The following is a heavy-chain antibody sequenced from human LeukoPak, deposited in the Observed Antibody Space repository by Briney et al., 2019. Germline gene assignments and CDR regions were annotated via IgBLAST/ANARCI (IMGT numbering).Heavy chain of an antibody. CDR2: IYYSGST. Sequence: SETLSLTCAVSGGSISSYYWSWIRQPPGKGLEWIGYIYYSGSTNYNPSLKSRVTISVDTSKNQFSLKLSSVTAADTAVYYCARGVTMVRGVYDYWGQGTLVTVSS. CDR3: ARGVTMVRGVYDY. CDR1: GGSISSYY. D-gene: IGHD3-10*01. V-gene: IGHV4-59*08. J-gene: IGHJ4*02.